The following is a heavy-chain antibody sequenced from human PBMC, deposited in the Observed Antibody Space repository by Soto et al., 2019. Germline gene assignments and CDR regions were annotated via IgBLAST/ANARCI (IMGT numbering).Heavy chain of an antibody. CDR1: GGFLSESY. V-gene: IGHV4-34*01. CDR2: INHVGGT. Sequence: SETLSRPCAGYGGFLSESYWTWIRQTPGKGLEWIGEINHVGGTDYNPSLKSRVTMSVDTSQNQFSLRLISVTAADTAMYFCVRIRYQLPSSVLWLDPWGQGTPVTVSS. CDR3: VRIRYQLPSSVLWLDP. D-gene: IGHD3-16*01. J-gene: IGHJ5*02.